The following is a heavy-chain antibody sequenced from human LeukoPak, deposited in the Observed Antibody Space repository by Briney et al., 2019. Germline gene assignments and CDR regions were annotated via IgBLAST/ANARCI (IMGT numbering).Heavy chain of an antibody. Sequence: GGSLRLSCAASGFTFSNAWMSWVRQAPGKGLEWVGRIKSKTDGGTTDYAAPVKGRFTISRDDSKNTLYLQMNSLKTEDTAVYYCAKDPGRYYFEYWGQGTLVTVSS. CDR3: AKDPGRYYFEY. CDR2: IKSKTDGGTT. V-gene: IGHV3-15*01. J-gene: IGHJ4*02. CDR1: GFTFSNAW.